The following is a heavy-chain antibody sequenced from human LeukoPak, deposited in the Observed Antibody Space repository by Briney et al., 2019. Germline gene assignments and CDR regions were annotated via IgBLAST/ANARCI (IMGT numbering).Heavy chain of an antibody. V-gene: IGHV4-59*01. CDR1: GGSISIYY. J-gene: IGHJ6*02. D-gene: IGHD3-3*01. CDR3: ARAAYYDFWSGYYPYGMDV. CDR2: IYYSGST. Sequence: PSETLSLTCTVSGGSISIYYWSWIRQPPGKGLEWIGYIYYSGSTNYNPSLKSRVPISVDTSKNQFSLKLSSVTAADTAVYYCARAAYYDFWSGYYPYGMDVWGQGTTVTVSS.